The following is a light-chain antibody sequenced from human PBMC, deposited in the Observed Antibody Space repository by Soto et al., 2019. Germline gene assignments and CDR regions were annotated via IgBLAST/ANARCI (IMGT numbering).Light chain of an antibody. CDR3: QVWDSSSDDVV. CDR2: YDS. J-gene: IGLJ2*01. CDR1: HIGSKS. V-gene: IGLV3-21*04. Sequence: SYELTQPPSVSVAPGKTARITCGGNHIGSKSVHWYQQKPGQAPVLVIYYDSDPPSRISARFSGSNSVNTATLTISRVEAGDEADYYCQVWDSSSDDVVFGGGTKLTVL.